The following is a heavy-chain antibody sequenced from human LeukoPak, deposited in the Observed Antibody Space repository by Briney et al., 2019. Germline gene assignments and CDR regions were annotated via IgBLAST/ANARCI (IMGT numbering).Heavy chain of an antibody. J-gene: IGHJ4*02. CDR1: GFTFSSYW. CDR2: ISSSSSYI. D-gene: IGHD3-3*01. CDR3: ARAPPRDYDFWSGYP. Sequence: GGSLRLSCAASGFTFSSYWMSWVRQAPGKGLEWVSSISSSSSYIYYADSVKGRFTISRDNAKNSLYLQMNSLRAEDTAVYYCARAPPRDYDFWSGYPWGQGTLVTVSS. V-gene: IGHV3-21*01.